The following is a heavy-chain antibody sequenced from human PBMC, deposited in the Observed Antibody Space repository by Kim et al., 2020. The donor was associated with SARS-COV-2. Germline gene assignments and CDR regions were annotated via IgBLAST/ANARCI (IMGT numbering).Heavy chain of an antibody. D-gene: IGHD2-15*01. CDR3: AKDEGVVAATGYYYGMDV. CDR1: GFTFSSYA. V-gene: IGHV3-23*01. CDR2: ISGSGGST. J-gene: IGHJ6*02. Sequence: GGSLRLSCAASGFTFSSYAMSWVRQAPGKGLEWVSAISGSGGSTYYADSVKGRFTISRDNSKNTLYLQMNSLRAEDTAVYYCAKDEGVVAATGYYYGMDVWGQGTTVTVSS.